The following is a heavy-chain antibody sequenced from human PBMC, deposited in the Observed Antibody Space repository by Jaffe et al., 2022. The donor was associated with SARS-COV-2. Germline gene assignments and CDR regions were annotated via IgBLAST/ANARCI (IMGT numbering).Heavy chain of an antibody. J-gene: IGHJ4*02. CDR3: TTAAYDSTSTVMDY. V-gene: IGHV3-73*01. D-gene: IGHD3-22*01. Sequence: EVQLVESGGGLVQPGGSLKLSCAASGFTFSGSAMHWVRQASGKGLEWVGRIRSKANSYATAYAASVKGRFTISRDDSKNTAYLQMNSLKTEDTAVYYCTTAAYDSTSTVMDYWGQGTLVTVSS. CDR1: GFTFSGSA. CDR2: IRSKANSYAT.